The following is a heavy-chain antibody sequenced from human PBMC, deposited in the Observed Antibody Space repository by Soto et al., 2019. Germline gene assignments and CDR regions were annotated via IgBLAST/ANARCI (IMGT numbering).Heavy chain of an antibody. V-gene: IGHV1-69*13. Sequence: GASVKVSCKASGGTFSSYAISWVRQAPGQGLEWTGGIIPIFGTANYAQKFQGRVTITADESTSTAYMELSSLRSEDTAVYYCARGGEYYYDSSGPAHFDYWGQGTLVTVSS. D-gene: IGHD3-22*01. J-gene: IGHJ4*02. CDR2: IIPIFGTA. CDR1: GGTFSSYA. CDR3: ARGGEYYYDSSGPAHFDY.